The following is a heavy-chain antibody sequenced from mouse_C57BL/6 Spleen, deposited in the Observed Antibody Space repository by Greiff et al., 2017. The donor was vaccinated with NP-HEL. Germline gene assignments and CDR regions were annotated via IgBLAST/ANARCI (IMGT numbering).Heavy chain of an antibody. J-gene: IGHJ3*01. CDR2: IDPEGGDT. CDR1: GFNIKDYY. V-gene: IGHV14-1*01. Sequence: EVQLQQSGAELVRPGASVKLSCTASGFNIKDYYMPWVKQRPDQGLEWIGRIDPEGGDTYYAAKFQGRATITADPSSNTAYLQLSSLTSEDTAVYYCTTRTGTWAYWGQGTPVTVSA. D-gene: IGHD2-14*01. CDR3: TTRTGTWAY.